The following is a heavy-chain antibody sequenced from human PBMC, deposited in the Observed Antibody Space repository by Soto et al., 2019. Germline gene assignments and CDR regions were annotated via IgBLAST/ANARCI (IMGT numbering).Heavy chain of an antibody. CDR1: GVTFRSEA. J-gene: IGHJ4*02. CDR3: AKGRGYCSSTSCYVGSDY. CDR2: ISGSGGST. Sequence: GKSLRRCCAGSGVTFRSEAMSRFRQAPGKRLEWVSAISGSGGSTYYADSVKGRFTISRDNSKNTLYLQMNSLRAEDTAVYYCAKGRGYCSSTSCYVGSDYWGQGTLVTVSS. D-gene: IGHD2-2*01. V-gene: IGHV3-23*01.